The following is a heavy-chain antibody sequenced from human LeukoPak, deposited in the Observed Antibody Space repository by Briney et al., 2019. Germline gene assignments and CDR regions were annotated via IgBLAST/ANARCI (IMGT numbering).Heavy chain of an antibody. CDR2: IYDSGST. V-gene: IGHV4-39*01. CDR3: ARLRRGGWYAISHFDY. J-gene: IGHJ4*02. D-gene: IGHD6-19*01. CDR1: GGSIRSSYYY. Sequence: SETLSLTCTVSGGSIRSSYYYWGWIRQPPGKGLEWIGSIYDSGSTYYNPSLKSRVTISVDTSKNQFSLKLSSVTAADTAVYYCARLRRGGWYAISHFDYWGQGTLVTVSS.